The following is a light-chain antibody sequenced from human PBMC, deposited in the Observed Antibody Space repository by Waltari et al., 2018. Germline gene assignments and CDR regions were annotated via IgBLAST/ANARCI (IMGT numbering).Light chain of an antibody. CDR2: DNK. V-gene: IGLV1-51*01. CDR3: GTWDTSLSVVV. J-gene: IGLJ3*02. CDR1: TSNVGNNY. Sequence: QSVLTQPPSVSAAPGQKVTISCSGSTSNVGNNYVSWYQQFPGTAPKLLIFDNKERPSGIPDRFSGSKSGTSATLGITGLQTGDEADYYCGTWDTSLSVVVLGGGTRLTVL.